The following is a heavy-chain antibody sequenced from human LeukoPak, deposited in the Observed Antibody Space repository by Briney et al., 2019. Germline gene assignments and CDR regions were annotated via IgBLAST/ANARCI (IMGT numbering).Heavy chain of an antibody. J-gene: IGHJ6*02. CDR2: ISTTGDT. CDR1: GFTFSSHD. D-gene: IGHD5-18*01. Sequence: QTGGSLRLSCAVSGFTFSSHDLHWVRQAAGKSLEWVSTISTTGDTFYPDSVKGRFTISRESAKNSLYLQMNSLRAGDTAVYYCARDLRGYRYGGYPYFYGMDVWGQGTTVTVSS. V-gene: IGHV3-13*01. CDR3: ARDLRGYRYGGYPYFYGMDV.